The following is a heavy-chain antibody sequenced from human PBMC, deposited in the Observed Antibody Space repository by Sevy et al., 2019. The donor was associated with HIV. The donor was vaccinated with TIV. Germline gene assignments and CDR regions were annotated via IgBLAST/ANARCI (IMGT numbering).Heavy chain of an antibody. CDR2: ISGSGGST. J-gene: IGHJ2*01. D-gene: IGHD6-13*01. CDR1: GFTFSSYA. CDR3: AKDLGIAREYFDL. Sequence: GGSLRLSCAASGFTFSSYAMSWVRQAPGNGLEWVSAISGSGGSTYYADSVKGRFTISRDNSKNTLYLQMNSLRAEDTAVYYCAKDLGIAREYFDLSGRGTLVTVSS. V-gene: IGHV3-23*01.